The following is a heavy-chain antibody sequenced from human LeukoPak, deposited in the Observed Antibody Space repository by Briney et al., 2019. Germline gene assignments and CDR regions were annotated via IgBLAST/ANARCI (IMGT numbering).Heavy chain of an antibody. CDR2: ISSSSYI. CDR3: ARGDIVVVTDATTPNFDY. V-gene: IGHV3-21*01. J-gene: IGHJ4*02. CDR1: GFTFSSYS. Sequence: GGSLRLSCAASGFTFSSYSMNWVRQAPGKGLEWVSSISSSSYIYYADSVKGRFTISRDNAKNSLYLQMNSLRAEDTAVYYCARGDIVVVTDATTPNFDYWGQGTLVTVSS. D-gene: IGHD2-2*01.